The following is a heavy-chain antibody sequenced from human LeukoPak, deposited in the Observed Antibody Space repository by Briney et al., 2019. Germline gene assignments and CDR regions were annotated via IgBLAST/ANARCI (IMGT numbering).Heavy chain of an antibody. CDR2: IKQDGSEK. CDR3: ARRGYFEFWSGYFQRLEGWFDP. J-gene: IGHJ5*02. Sequence: PGGSLRLSCAASGFRFSTYWMTWVRQAPGKGLEWVANIKQDGSEKYYVDSVKGRFTVSRDNAKNSLYLEMSSLRAEDTAVYYCARRGYFEFWSGYFQRLEGWFDPWGQGTLVTVSS. CDR1: GFRFSTYW. D-gene: IGHD3-3*01. V-gene: IGHV3-7*01.